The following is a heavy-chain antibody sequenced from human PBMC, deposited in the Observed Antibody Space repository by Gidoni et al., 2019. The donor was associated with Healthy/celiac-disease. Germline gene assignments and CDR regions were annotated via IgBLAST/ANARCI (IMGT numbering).Heavy chain of an antibody. Sequence: QVQLVESGGGVVQPGRSLRLSCAASGFTFSSSGMPWVRHAPGKGLEWVAVIWYDGSNKYYADAVKGRFTISRDNSKNTLYLQMNSLRAEDTAVYYCARDHWDVITMVRGAPLRTTDYYMDVWGKGTTVTVSS. CDR3: ARDHWDVITMVRGAPLRTTDYYMDV. CDR2: IWYDGSNK. CDR1: GFTFSSSG. J-gene: IGHJ6*03. V-gene: IGHV3-33*01. D-gene: IGHD3-10*01.